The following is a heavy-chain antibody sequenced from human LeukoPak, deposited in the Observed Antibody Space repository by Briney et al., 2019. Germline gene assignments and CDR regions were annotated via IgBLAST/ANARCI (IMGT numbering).Heavy chain of an antibody. Sequence: GGSLRLSCAASGFTFSSYSMNWVRQAPGKGLEWVSSISSSSSYIYYADSVKGRFTISRDNAKNSLYLQMNSLRAEDTAVYYYARDLVAYYYDSSGWVYWGQGTLVTVSS. CDR1: GFTFSSYS. CDR3: ARDLVAYYYDSSGWVY. CDR2: ISSSSSYI. J-gene: IGHJ4*02. D-gene: IGHD3-22*01. V-gene: IGHV3-21*01.